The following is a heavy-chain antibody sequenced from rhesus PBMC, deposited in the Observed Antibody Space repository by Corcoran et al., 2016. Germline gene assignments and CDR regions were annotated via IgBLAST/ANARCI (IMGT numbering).Heavy chain of an antibody. Sequence: QVTLKESGPALVKPTQTLTLTCTFSGFSISTSGMGVGWIRQPQGKALEWLALIYWDYDKYSTTSLKIRLTLSKDTSKNPVVLTMTNMDPVDTGTYYCARSRAYCTGSGCYGNAFDFWGQGLRVTVSS. CDR3: ARSRAYCTGSGCYGNAFDF. D-gene: IGHD2-21*01. J-gene: IGHJ3*01. CDR2: IYWDYDK. V-gene: IGHV2-174*01. CDR1: GFSISTSGMG.